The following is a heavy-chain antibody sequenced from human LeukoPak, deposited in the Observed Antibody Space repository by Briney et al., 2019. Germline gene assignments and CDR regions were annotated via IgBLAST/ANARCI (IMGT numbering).Heavy chain of an antibody. V-gene: IGHV3-30*04. Sequence: PGGSLRLSCAASGFTFSSYAMHWVRQAPGKGLEWVAVISYDGSNKYYADSVKGRFTISRDNSKNTLYLQMNSLRAEDTAVYYCARDTNHEEYYFDYWGQGTLVTVSS. CDR2: ISYDGSNK. D-gene: IGHD2-2*01. CDR3: ARDTNHEEYYFDY. J-gene: IGHJ4*02. CDR1: GFTFSSYA.